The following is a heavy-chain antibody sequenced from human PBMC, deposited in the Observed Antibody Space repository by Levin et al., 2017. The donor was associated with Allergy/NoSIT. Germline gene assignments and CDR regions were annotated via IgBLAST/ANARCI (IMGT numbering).Heavy chain of an antibody. V-gene: IGHV1-46*01. CDR3: ASSTYYYDSSGYRYGGGYY. D-gene: IGHD3-22*01. Sequence: GESLKISCKASGYTFTSYYMHWVRQAPGQGLEWMGIINPSGGSTSYAQKFQGRVTMTRDTSTSTVYMELSSLRSEDTAVYYCASSTYYYDSSGYRYGGGYYWGQGTLVTVSS. CDR2: INPSGGST. J-gene: IGHJ4*02. CDR1: GYTFTSYY.